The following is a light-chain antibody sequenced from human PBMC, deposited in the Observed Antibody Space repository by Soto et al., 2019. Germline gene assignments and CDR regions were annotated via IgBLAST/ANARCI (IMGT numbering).Light chain of an antibody. CDR2: GAS. J-gene: IGKJ3*01. CDR3: QQYGGSPLFT. CDR1: QSVSSNY. V-gene: IGKV3-20*01. Sequence: EIVLTQSPGTLSLSPGERATLSCRASQSVSSNYLGWYQQKPGQAPRLLIYGASNRATGIPDRFSGSGSGTDFTLTISRLEPEDFAVYSCQQYGGSPLFTFGPGTRVDFK.